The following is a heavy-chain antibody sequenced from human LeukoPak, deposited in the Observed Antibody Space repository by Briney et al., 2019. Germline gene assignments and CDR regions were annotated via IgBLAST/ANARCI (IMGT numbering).Heavy chain of an antibody. CDR2: ISHSDSTT. CDR3: AKRPVIDPKSITGTKWTLDY. Sequence: SGGSLRLSCAASGFTFSSFTMNWVRQAPGKGLEWVSYISHSDSTTSYSDSVRGRFTISRDNAKNSLYLQMNSLRVEDTAVYYCAKRPVIDPKSITGTKWTLDYWGQGTLVTVSS. J-gene: IGHJ4*02. V-gene: IGHV3-48*04. D-gene: IGHD1-7*01. CDR1: GFTFSSFT.